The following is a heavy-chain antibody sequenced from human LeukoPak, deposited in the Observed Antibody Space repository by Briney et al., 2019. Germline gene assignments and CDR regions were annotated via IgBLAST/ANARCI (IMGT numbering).Heavy chain of an antibody. D-gene: IGHD3-22*01. CDR3: ARVKLFYHDTSGYPNWFDP. CDR2: IYHSGST. J-gene: IGHJ5*02. CDR1: GYSINSAYY. Sequence: PSETLSLTCTVSGYSINSAYYWGWIRQPPGKGLEWTGSIYHSGSTYYNPSLRSRVTISVDTSKNQFSLKLSSVTAADTAVYYCARVKLFYHDTSGYPNWFDPWGQGTLVTVSS. V-gene: IGHV4-38-2*02.